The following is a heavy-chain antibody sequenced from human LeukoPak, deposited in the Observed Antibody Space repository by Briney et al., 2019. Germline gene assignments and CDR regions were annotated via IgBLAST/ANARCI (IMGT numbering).Heavy chain of an antibody. V-gene: IGHV4-39*07. CDR2: IYYSRGT. J-gene: IGHJ4*02. Sequence: SETLSLTCTVSVGSISSNGYYCAWFRQPPGEGLEWIGSIYYSRGTYYNPSLKSRVTISVDPSKNQFSLKLTSVTAADTAVYYCARLYLPATRLDYWGQGTLVTVSS. D-gene: IGHD5-24*01. CDR3: ARLYLPATRLDY. CDR1: VGSISSNGYY.